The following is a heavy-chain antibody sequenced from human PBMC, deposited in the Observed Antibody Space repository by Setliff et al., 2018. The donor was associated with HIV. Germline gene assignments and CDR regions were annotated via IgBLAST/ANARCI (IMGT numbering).Heavy chain of an antibody. CDR1: GGTFSSYA. CDR3: ARAYSSGKYFQH. CDR2: IIPLFGTA. Sequence: ASVKVSCKASGGTFSSYAISWVRQAPGQGLEWMGGIIPLFGTANYAQKFQGRVTITTDESTSTAYMELSSLRSEDTAVYYCARAYSSGKYFQHWGQGTLVTVSS. V-gene: IGHV1-69*05. J-gene: IGHJ1*01. D-gene: IGHD6-19*01.